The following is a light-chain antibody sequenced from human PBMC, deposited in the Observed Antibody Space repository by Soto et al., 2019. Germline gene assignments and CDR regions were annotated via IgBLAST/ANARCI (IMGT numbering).Light chain of an antibody. CDR3: SSFAVSNSFV. CDR2: EVN. V-gene: IGLV2-8*01. Sequence: LTQPPPASGSPGQSVTISCTGTSNDVGGYNYVSWYQQHPGKAPKLMIYEVNKRPSGVPDRFSGSKSGNTASLTVSGLQAEDEADYYCSSFAVSNSFVFGTGTKVTVL. CDR1: SNDVGGYNY. J-gene: IGLJ1*01.